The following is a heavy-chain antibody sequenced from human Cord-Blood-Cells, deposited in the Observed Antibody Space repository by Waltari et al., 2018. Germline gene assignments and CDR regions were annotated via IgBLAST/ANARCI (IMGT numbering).Heavy chain of an antibody. J-gene: IGHJ5*02. Sequence: QVQLVQSGAEVKKAGSSVTVSCKASGCTFRSFAIRWVRPAPGHGLEWMGGIIPIFGTANYAHKFQGRGTITADESPSTAYMELSSLRSEDTAVYYCARGRGYSYGYNWFDPWGQGTLVTVSS. V-gene: IGHV1-69*01. D-gene: IGHD5-18*01. CDR2: IIPIFGTA. CDR3: ARGRGYSYGYNWFDP. CDR1: GCTFRSFA.